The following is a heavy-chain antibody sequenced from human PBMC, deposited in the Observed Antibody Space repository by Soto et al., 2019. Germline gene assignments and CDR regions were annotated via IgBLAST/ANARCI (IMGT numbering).Heavy chain of an antibody. CDR2: IRSKANSYAT. V-gene: IGHV3-73*01. J-gene: IGHJ4*02. Sequence: GGSLRLSCAASGFTFSGSAMHWVRQASGKGLEWVGRIRSKANSYATAYAASVKGRFTISRDDSKNTAYLQMNSLKTEDTAVYYCTSFLRRDGYNSNDYWGQGTLVTVSS. CDR1: GFTFSGSA. D-gene: IGHD5-12*01. CDR3: TSFLRRDGYNSNDY.